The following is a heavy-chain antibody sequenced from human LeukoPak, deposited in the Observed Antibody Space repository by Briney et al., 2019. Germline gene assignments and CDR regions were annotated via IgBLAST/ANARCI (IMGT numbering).Heavy chain of an antibody. V-gene: IGHV4-39*01. D-gene: IGHD3-22*01. J-gene: IGHJ4*02. CDR3: ARLGGYYDPPDY. CDR1: SGSIRSSTYY. Sequence: MPSETLSLTCTVSSGSIRSSTYYWAWIRQPPGKGLEWTGTIHHSGDTYYNPSLKSRVTISVDTSKNQFSLNLSSVTAADTAVYYCARLGGYYDPPDYWGQGTLVTVSS. CDR2: IHHSGDT.